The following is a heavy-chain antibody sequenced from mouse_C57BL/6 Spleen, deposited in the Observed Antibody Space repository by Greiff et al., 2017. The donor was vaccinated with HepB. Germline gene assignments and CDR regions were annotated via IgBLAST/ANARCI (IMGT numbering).Heavy chain of an antibody. J-gene: IGHJ2*01. CDR1: GYTFTSYW. V-gene: IGHV1-69*01. CDR2: IDPSDSYT. Sequence: QVQLKQSGAELVMPGASVKLSCKASGYTFTSYWMHWVKQRPGQGLEWIGEIDPSDSYTNYNQKFKGKSTLTVDKSSSTAYMQLSSLTSEDSAVYYCARGDYGYYFDYWGQGTTLTVSS. CDR3: ARGDYGYYFDY. D-gene: IGHD1-1*01.